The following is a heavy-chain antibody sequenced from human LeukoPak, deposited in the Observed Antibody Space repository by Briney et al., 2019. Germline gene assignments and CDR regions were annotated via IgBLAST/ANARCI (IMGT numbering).Heavy chain of an antibody. V-gene: IGHV4-59*01. CDR3: ASSGSDYYDSRFYYYGMDV. J-gene: IGHJ6*02. D-gene: IGHD3-22*01. CDR2: IYYSGST. Sequence: SETLSLTCTVSGGSISSYYWSWIRQPPGKGLEWIGYIYYSGSTNYNPSLKSRVTISVDTSKNQFSLKLSSVTAADTAVYYCASSGSDYYDSRFYYYGMDVWGQGTTVTVSS. CDR1: GGSISSYY.